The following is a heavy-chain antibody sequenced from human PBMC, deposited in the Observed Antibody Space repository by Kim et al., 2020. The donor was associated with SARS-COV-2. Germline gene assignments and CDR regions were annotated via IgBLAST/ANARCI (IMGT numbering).Heavy chain of an antibody. V-gene: IGHV3-30*18. Sequence: GGSLRLSCAASGFTFSSYGMHWVRQAPGKGLEWVAVISYDGSNKYYADSVKGRFTISRDNSKNTLYLQMNSLRAEDTAVYYCAKGLRYFDWLLLGNDYWG. CDR2: ISYDGSNK. CDR1: GFTFSSYG. J-gene: IGHJ4*01. D-gene: IGHD3-9*01. CDR3: AKGLRYFDWLLLGNDY.